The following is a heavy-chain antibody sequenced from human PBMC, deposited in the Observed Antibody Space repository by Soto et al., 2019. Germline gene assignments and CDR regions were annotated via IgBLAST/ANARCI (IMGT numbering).Heavy chain of an antibody. V-gene: IGHV1-18*04. CDR3: ARSALAGDYHYYVMDV. Sequence: SVNGACTASGYTFSSCGITWVRQAPGQGLEWMGWISVYSGKTSYAQKLQDRVTMSTDTSTSTAYMELRSLRSDDTAFYYCARSALAGDYHYYVMDVCGRGSTVIVSS. CDR1: GYTFSSCG. D-gene: IGHD6-19*01. J-gene: IGHJ6*02. CDR2: ISVYSGKT.